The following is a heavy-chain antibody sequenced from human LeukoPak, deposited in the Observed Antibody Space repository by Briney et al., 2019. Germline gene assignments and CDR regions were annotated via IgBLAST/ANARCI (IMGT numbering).Heavy chain of an antibody. CDR1: GLTLSSYL. V-gene: IGHV3-21*01. J-gene: IGHJ6*02. CDR2: ISSSSTYI. D-gene: IGHD3-3*01. Sequence: GSLRLSCAASGLTLSSYLMNWVRQAPGKGLEWVSSISSSSTYIYYADSLKGLFNISRDYAKNSLYLQMNSLRAEATVVYYCARDLDSDVWGQGTTVTVSS. CDR3: ARDLDSDV.